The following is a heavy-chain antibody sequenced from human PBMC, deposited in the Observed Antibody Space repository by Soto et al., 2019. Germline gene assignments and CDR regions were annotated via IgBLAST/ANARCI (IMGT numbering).Heavy chain of an antibody. J-gene: IGHJ5*02. V-gene: IGHV1-18*01. CDR1: GYTFTSYG. CDR3: ARHPLDYDFWSGKIPHTWFDP. D-gene: IGHD3-3*01. CDR2: ISAYNGNT. Sequence: GASVKVSCKASGYTFTSYGISWVRQAPGQGLEWMGWISAYNGNTNYAQKLQGRVTMTTDTSTSTAYMELRSLRSDDTAVYYCARHPLDYDFWSGKIPHTWFDPWGQGTLVTVSS.